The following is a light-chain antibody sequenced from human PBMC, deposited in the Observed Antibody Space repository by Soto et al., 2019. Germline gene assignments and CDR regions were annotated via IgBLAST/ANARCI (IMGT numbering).Light chain of an antibody. CDR1: QSINSY. Sequence: DIQMTQSHATLSASVGDRVTITCRASQSINSYLAWYQQKPGKAPKPLIYKASNLESGVPSRFSGSGSGTEFTLTISSLQPDDFATYYCQQYNVYPVTFGGGAKVEIK. CDR2: KAS. CDR3: QQYNVYPVT. J-gene: IGKJ4*01. V-gene: IGKV1-5*03.